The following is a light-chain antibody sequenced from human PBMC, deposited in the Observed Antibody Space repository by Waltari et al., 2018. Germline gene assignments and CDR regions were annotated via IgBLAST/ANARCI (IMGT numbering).Light chain of an antibody. V-gene: IGKV3-20*01. CDR2: GAS. J-gene: IGKJ1*01. CDR1: QSVSSSY. Sequence: EIVLTQSPGTLSLSPGERATLSCRASQSVSSSYFAWYQQKPGQAPRLFIYGASSRATGIPDRFSGSGSGTDFTVTISRLEPEDFAVYYCQQYGNSPPTFGQGTQVEIK. CDR3: QQYGNSPPT.